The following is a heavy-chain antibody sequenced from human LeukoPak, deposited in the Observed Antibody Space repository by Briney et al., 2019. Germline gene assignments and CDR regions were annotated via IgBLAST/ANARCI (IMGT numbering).Heavy chain of an antibody. Sequence: PSETLSLTCTVSGGSISSSSYYWGWIRQPPGKGLEWIGSIYYSGSTYYNPSLKSRVTMSVDTSKNQFSLKLSSVTAADTAVYYCARDSGYDIPSFDYWGQGTLVTVSS. CDR2: IYYSGST. CDR3: ARDSGYDIPSFDY. D-gene: IGHD5-12*01. J-gene: IGHJ4*02. CDR1: GGSISSSSYY. V-gene: IGHV4-39*07.